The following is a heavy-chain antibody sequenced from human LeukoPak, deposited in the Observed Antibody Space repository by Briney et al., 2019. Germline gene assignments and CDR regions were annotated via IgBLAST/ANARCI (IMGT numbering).Heavy chain of an antibody. CDR2: IYYSGST. CDR3: AREGGYGDYVLHAFDI. D-gene: IGHD4-17*01. Sequence: SGTLSLTCTVSGGSNSSYYWSWIRQPPGKGLEWIGYIYYSGSTNYNPSLKSRVTISVDTSKNQFSLKLSSVTAADTAVYYCAREGGYGDYVLHAFDIWGQGTMVTVSS. V-gene: IGHV4-59*01. CDR1: GGSNSSYY. J-gene: IGHJ3*02.